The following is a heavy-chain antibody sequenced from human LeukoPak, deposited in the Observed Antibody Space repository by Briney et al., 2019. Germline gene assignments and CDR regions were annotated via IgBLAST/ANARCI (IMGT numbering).Heavy chain of an antibody. D-gene: IGHD5-12*01. J-gene: IGHJ4*02. CDR1: GFSFRDFW. Sequence: GGSLRLSCAASGFSFRDFWMIWVRQAPGKGLEWVANINQGGSVKYYVDSVKGRFTISRDDAESSLYVQMNSLRDEDTAVYYCARFGYSGWNLEYWGQGTLVTVSS. CDR3: ARFGYSGWNLEY. V-gene: IGHV3-7*01. CDR2: INQGGSVK.